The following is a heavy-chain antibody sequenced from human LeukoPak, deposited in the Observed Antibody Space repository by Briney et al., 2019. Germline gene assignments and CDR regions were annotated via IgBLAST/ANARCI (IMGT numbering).Heavy chain of an antibody. Sequence: SETLSLTCTVSGGSISSYYWSWIRQPAGKGLEWIGRIYTSGSTNYNPSLKSRVTMSVDTSKNQISLKLSSVTAADTAVYYCASRRGNSGYDSFDYWGQGTLVTVSS. CDR1: GGSISSYY. CDR3: ASRRGNSGYDSFDY. J-gene: IGHJ4*02. D-gene: IGHD5-12*01. V-gene: IGHV4-4*07. CDR2: IYTSGST.